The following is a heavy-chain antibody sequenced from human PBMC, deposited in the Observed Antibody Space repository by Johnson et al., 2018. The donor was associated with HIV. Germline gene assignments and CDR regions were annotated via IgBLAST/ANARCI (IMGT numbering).Heavy chain of an antibody. Sequence: VQLVESGGGLVQPGGSLRLSCAASGFTFSSYAMHWVRQAPGKGLEYVSGISSDGYRTYYANSVKGRFTISRDNAKNTLYLQMNSLRAEDTAVYYCARDRHGTWGDAFDIWGQGTMVTVSS. D-gene: IGHD3-16*01. J-gene: IGHJ3*02. V-gene: IGHV3-64*01. CDR2: ISSDGYRT. CDR1: GFTFSSYA. CDR3: ARDRHGTWGDAFDI.